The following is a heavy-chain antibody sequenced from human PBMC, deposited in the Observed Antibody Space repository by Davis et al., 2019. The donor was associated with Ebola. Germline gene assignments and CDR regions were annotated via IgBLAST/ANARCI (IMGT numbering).Heavy chain of an antibody. V-gene: IGHV5-51*01. CDR1: GFTFTSHW. CDR3: ARGIDRISGYDY. CDR2: IYPDDSDT. J-gene: IGHJ4*02. D-gene: IGHD5-12*01. Sequence: PGGSLRLSCQGSGFTFTSHWIIWVRQMPGKGLELMGIIYPDDSDTKYSPSFQGQVTISADKSISTAYLQWSSLKASDTAMYFCARGIDRISGYDYWGQGTLVTVSS.